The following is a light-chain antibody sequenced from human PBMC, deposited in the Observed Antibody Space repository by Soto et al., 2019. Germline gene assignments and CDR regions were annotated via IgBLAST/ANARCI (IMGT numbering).Light chain of an antibody. V-gene: IGLV1-40*01. J-gene: IGLJ2*01. CDR2: GVS. CDR1: SSNIGAGYD. CDR3: QSFDSSLSVG. Sequence: VLTQPPSVSGAPGQRVTISCTGSSSNIGAGYDVHWYQQLPGTAPKLLIYGVSNRPSGVPDRFSGSKSGTSASLAITGLQAEDEADYYCQSFDSSLSVGFGGGTKVTVL.